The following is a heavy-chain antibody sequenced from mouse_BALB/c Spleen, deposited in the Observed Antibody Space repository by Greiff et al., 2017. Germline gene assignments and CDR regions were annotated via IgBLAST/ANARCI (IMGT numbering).Heavy chain of an antibody. D-gene: IGHD2-3*01. Sequence: DVMLVESGGGLVQPGGSLKLSCAASGFTFSSYTMSWVRQTPEKRLEWVAYIRNGGGSTYYPDTVKGRFTISRDNAKNTLYLQMSSLKSEDTAMYYCARQDGYYSGFAYWGQGTLVTVSA. J-gene: IGHJ3*01. CDR2: IRNGGGST. CDR1: GFTFSSYT. V-gene: IGHV5-12-2*01. CDR3: ARQDGYYSGFAY.